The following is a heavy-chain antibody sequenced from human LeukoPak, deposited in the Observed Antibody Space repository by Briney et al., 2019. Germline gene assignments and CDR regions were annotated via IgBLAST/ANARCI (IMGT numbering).Heavy chain of an antibody. D-gene: IGHD2-8*01. V-gene: IGHV3-74*01. CDR2: INGDGSST. CDR3: ATSRTFDY. Sequence: GGSLRLSRAASGFTFSSYWMHWVRQAPGKGLVWVSRINGDGSSTNYADSVKGRFTISRDNAKNTVYLQMNSLRAEDTAVYYCATSRTFDYWGQGTLVTVSS. CDR1: GFTFSSYW. J-gene: IGHJ4*02.